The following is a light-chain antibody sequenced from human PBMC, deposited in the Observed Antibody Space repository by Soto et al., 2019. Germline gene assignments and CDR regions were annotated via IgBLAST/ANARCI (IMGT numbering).Light chain of an antibody. V-gene: IGKV3-11*01. CDR1: QSLSSF. CDR3: QQHFNGPST. J-gene: IGKJ5*01. Sequence: IVLTQSPATLSLSPGERATLSCRASQSLSSFLAWYQQKPGQAPRLLNFGASNRGTGIPVRFSCSGSGTYFTLTISGLEPEDVAVYCCQQHFNGPSTFGQGTRLEIK. CDR2: GAS.